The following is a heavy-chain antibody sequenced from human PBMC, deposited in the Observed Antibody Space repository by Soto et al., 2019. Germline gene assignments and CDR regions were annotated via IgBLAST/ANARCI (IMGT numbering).Heavy chain of an antibody. D-gene: IGHD2-15*01. J-gene: IGHJ4*02. CDR1: GGSISANY. CDR3: ARDDQSCHYGTCSWHFNY. Sequence: SATLSLTCTVSGGSISANYWSWIRQSPGKGLEWIGYVYYSGSTVYNPSLKSRVSISADTSKNQFSLRLSSVTAADTAVYYCARDDQSCHYGTCSWHFNYWGQGAVVTVSS. V-gene: IGHV4-59*01. CDR2: VYYSGST.